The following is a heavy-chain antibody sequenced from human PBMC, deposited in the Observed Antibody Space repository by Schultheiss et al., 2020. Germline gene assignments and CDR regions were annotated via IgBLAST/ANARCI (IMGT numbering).Heavy chain of an antibody. D-gene: IGHD4-11*01. CDR3: AKDSRVYSNRPAHFDC. CDR2: IAYDGSNE. CDR1: GFTFSSYG. V-gene: IGHV3-30*18. Sequence: GGSLRLSCAASGFTFSSYGMHWVRQAPGKGLEWVAVIAYDGSNEYYADSVKGRFTISRDNSKNTVYLQINSLRFEDTAVYYCAKDSRVYSNRPAHFDCWGLGTLVTVSS. J-gene: IGHJ4*02.